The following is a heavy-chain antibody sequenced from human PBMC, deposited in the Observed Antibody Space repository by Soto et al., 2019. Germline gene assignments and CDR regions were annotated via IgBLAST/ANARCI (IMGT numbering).Heavy chain of an antibody. Sequence: GGSLILSCAVSGATLSTIWMNWVRQAPGKGPEWVGRIKSTTAGGTADYAAPVKGRFTISRDDSENTVHLQMNGLKSEDTAVYYCSQGYSQYFNSWGQGTLVTVSS. V-gene: IGHV3-15*07. J-gene: IGHJ4*02. CDR3: SQGYSQYFNS. CDR1: GATLSTIW. CDR2: IKSTTAGGTA. D-gene: IGHD2-15*01.